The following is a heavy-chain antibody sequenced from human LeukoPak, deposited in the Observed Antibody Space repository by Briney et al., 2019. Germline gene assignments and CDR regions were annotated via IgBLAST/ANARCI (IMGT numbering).Heavy chain of an antibody. CDR2: IGWNRGGI. CDR3: VKVTAAGFVDH. J-gene: IGHJ4*02. CDR1: GFTFDDYA. V-gene: IGHV3-9*01. D-gene: IGHD6-13*01. Sequence: GGSLRLSCAASGFTFDDYAMHWVRQAPGKGLEWVSGIGWNRGGIVYADSVKGRFTISRDNAKKSLYLQMNSLGAEDTALYYCVKVTAAGFVDHWGQGTLVTVSS.